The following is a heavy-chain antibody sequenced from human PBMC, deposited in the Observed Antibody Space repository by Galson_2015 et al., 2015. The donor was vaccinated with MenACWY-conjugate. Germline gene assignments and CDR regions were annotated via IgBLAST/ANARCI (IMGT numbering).Heavy chain of an antibody. D-gene: IGHD1-1*01. CDR1: GDSISSKSYS. CDR3: SRVRGTTGTDS. V-gene: IGHV4-39*07. J-gene: IGHJ4*02. CDR2: SYSSGNT. Sequence: SETLSLTCTVSGDSISSKSYSWGWVRQPPGQGLEWIGTSYSSGNTPYNPSLKSRVTISVDTSENQFSLKLTSVTTADTAVYYCSRVRGTTGTDSWGQGTLVSVSS.